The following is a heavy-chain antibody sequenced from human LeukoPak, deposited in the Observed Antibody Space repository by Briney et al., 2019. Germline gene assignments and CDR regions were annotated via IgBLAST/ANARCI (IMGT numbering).Heavy chain of an antibody. CDR2: ISHSGST. Sequence: SETLSLTCAVYGGSFSGYYWSWIRQPPGKGLEWIGEISHSGSTNYNPSLKSRVTISVDTSKNQFSLKLSSVTAADTAVYYCARGYGSGADWGQGTLVTVSS. CDR3: ARGYGSGAD. D-gene: IGHD3-10*01. J-gene: IGHJ4*02. CDR1: GGSFSGYY. V-gene: IGHV4-34*01.